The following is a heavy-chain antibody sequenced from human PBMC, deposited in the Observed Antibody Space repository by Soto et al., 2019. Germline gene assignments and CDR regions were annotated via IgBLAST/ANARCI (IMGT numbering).Heavy chain of an antibody. V-gene: IGHV1-18*01. CDR1: GYTFTSYG. CDR3: ARSWVTGKGGIDV. D-gene: IGHD3-16*01. J-gene: IGHJ6*02. Sequence: SVKVACKASGYTFTSYGLSWVRQAPGQGLEWMGWINGYTGNTNYAQKFQGRVTMTTDTSTNTAYLDLWTLISDDTAVYYCARSWVTGKGGIDVWGQGTTVTVSS. CDR2: INGYTGNT.